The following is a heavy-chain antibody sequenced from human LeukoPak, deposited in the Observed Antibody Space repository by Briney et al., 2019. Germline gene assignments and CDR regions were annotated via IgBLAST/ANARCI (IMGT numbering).Heavy chain of an antibody. V-gene: IGHV3-49*04. CDR3: TRDYGSGSPPGN. CDR1: GFTFGDYA. J-gene: IGHJ4*02. Sequence: GGSLRLSCTASGFTFGDYAMSWVRQAPGQGLEWVGFINSRAYGATTEYAAHVRGRFTIARDASKSIAYLQMNSQKTEDTAVYYCTRDYGSGSPPGNWGQGTLVTVSS. D-gene: IGHD3-10*01. CDR2: INSRAYGATT.